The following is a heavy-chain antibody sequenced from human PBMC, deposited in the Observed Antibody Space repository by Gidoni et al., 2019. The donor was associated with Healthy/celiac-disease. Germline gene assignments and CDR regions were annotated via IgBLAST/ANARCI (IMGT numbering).Heavy chain of an antibody. CDR1: GGSFSGYY. D-gene: IGHD2-15*01. V-gene: IGHV4-34*01. CDR2: INHSGST. CDR3: ARGPVGGKEGFFDY. J-gene: IGHJ4*02. Sequence: QVQLQQSGAGLLKPSATLSLTRAVSGGSFSGYYWSWIRQPPGKGLEWIGEINHSGSTNYHPSLKSRVTISVDTSKNQFSLKLSSVTAADTAVYYCARGPVGGKEGFFDYWGQGTLVTVSS.